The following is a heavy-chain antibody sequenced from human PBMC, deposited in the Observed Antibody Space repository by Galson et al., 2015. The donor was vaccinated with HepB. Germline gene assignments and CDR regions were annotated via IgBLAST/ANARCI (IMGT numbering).Heavy chain of an antibody. CDR1: GCSFGDYA. CDR3: AKVGYYGSGSYYNDAFDI. J-gene: IGHJ3*02. V-gene: IGHV3-9*01. CDR2: INWNRASI. Sequence: SLRLACAGSGCSFGDYAMHWVRQAPGKGLEWVSGINWNRASIGYADSVKGRFTISRDNAKNSLYLQMNSLRAEDTAFYYCAKVGYYGSGSYYNDAFDIWGHGTMATVSS. D-gene: IGHD3-10*01.